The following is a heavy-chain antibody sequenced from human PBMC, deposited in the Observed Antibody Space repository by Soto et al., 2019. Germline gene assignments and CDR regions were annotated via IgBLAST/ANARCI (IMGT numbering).Heavy chain of an antibody. CDR3: AKDRSGGNYFYYGMDV. V-gene: IGHV3-33*03. CDR2: ICYAGSKA. Sequence: GRSLRLSCAVSGLTFNMNGVDWVRQAPGKGVEWLEVICYAGSKAYYSDSGNGLFTNSTNNTENMEYLQMNSVSIEETAVYFCAKDRSGGNYFYYGMDVWGQGTTVTVSS. CDR1: GLTFNMNG. J-gene: IGHJ6*02. D-gene: IGHD2-15*01.